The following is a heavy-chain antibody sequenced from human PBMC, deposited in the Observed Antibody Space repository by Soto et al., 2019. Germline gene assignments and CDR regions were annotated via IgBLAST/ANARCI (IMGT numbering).Heavy chain of an antibody. J-gene: IGHJ6*02. CDR2: IYYSGST. CDR1: GGSVSSGSYY. V-gene: IGHV4-61*01. D-gene: IGHD3-10*01. Sequence: PSETLSLTCTVSGGSVSSGSYYWSWIRQPPGKGLEWIGYIYYSGSTNYNPSLKSRVTISVDTSKNQFSLKLSSMTAADTAVYYCARELWFGESPYGMDVWGQGTTVTVSS. CDR3: ARELWFGESPYGMDV.